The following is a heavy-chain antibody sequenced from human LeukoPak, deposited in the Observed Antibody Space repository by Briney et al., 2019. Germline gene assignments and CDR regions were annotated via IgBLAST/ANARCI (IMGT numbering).Heavy chain of an antibody. CDR3: ARGYTAMVFGSVLRWFDP. D-gene: IGHD5-18*01. Sequence: SETLSLTCAVYGGSFSGYYWSWIRQPPGKGLEWIGEINHSGSTNYNPSLKSRVTISVDTSKNQFSLKLSSVTAADTAVHYCARGYTAMVFGSVLRWFDPWGQGTLVTVSS. CDR1: GGSFSGYY. J-gene: IGHJ5*02. CDR2: INHSGST. V-gene: IGHV4-34*01.